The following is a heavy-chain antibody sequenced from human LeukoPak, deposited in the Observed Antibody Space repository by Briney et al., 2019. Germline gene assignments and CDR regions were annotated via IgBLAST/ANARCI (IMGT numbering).Heavy chain of an antibody. CDR2: ISGSGGST. D-gene: IGHD3-22*01. Sequence: PGGSLRLSCAASGFTFSSYAMSWVRQAPGKGLEWVSAISGSGGSTYYADSVKGRFTISRDNSKNTLYLQMNSLRAEDTAVYYCARSHFGTYYYDSSGYGGYWGQGTLVTVSS. V-gene: IGHV3-23*01. CDR1: GFTFSSYA. CDR3: ARSHFGTYYYDSSGYGGY. J-gene: IGHJ4*02.